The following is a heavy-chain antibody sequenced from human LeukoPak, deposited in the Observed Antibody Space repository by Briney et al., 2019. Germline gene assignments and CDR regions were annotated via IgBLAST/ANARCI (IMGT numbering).Heavy chain of an antibody. J-gene: IGHJ4*02. V-gene: IGHV5-51*01. CDR3: ARRAETGETDY. CDR1: GYRFTSYW. CDR2: IYPGDSDT. D-gene: IGHD5-24*01. Sequence: GESLKISCKGSGYRFTSYWIGWVRQMPGKGLEWMGIIYPGDSDTRYSPSFQGQVTISADRSISTAFMQWSSLKASDTAMYYCARRAETGETDYWGQGTLVTVSS.